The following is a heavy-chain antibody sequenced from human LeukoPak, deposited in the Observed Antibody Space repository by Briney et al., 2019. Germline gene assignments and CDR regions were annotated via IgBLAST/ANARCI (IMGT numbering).Heavy chain of an antibody. D-gene: IGHD4-17*01. Sequence: GGSLRLSCAASGFTVNKYGMHWVRQAPGKGLEWVSLIRFDGGNEYYAESVKGRFTVSRDNSKNTLYLQMNRLRAEDSALYYCAKGDFRGYYGRDQFDFWGQGTLVTVSS. CDR1: GFTVNKYG. V-gene: IGHV3-30*02. CDR2: IRFDGGNE. CDR3: AKGDFRGYYGRDQFDF. J-gene: IGHJ4*02.